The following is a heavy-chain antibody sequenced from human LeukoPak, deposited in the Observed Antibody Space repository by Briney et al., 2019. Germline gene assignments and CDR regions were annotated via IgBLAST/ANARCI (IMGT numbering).Heavy chain of an antibody. CDR2: INPNSGGT. J-gene: IGHJ4*02. CDR3: ARAAHCGANCYYYFEY. Sequence: ASVKVSCKASGYTFTGYYMHWVRQAPGQGLEWMGWINPNSGGTNYAQKFQGRVTMTRDTSISTDYMELSRLTSDDTAVYYCARAAHCGANCYYYFEYWGQGALVTVSS. D-gene: IGHD2-21*01. V-gene: IGHV1-2*02. CDR1: GYTFTGYY.